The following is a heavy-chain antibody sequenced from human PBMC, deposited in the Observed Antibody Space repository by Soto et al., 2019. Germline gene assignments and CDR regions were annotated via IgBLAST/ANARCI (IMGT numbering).Heavy chain of an antibody. V-gene: IGHV3-7*01. Sequence: SLRLSCAASGFTFSSYWMSWVRQAPGKGLEWVANIKQDGSEKYYVDSVKGRFTISRDNAKNSLYLQMSSLRAEDTAVYYCAREDYGDYGHAFDIWGQGTMVTVSS. CDR2: IKQDGSEK. CDR1: GFTFSSYW. CDR3: AREDYGDYGHAFDI. D-gene: IGHD4-17*01. J-gene: IGHJ3*02.